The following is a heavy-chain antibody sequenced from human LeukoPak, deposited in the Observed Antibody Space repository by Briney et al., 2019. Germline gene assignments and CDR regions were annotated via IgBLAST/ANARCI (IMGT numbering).Heavy chain of an antibody. J-gene: IGHJ3*02. CDR1: GYTFTGYY. Sequence: ASVKVSCKASGYTFTGYYMHWVRQAPRQGLEWMGWINPNSGGTNYAQKFQGRVTMTRDTSISTAYMELSRLRSDDTAVYCCARTPLIVVVPAARGANAFGIWGQGTMVTVSS. V-gene: IGHV1-2*02. CDR3: ARTPLIVVVPAARGANAFGI. CDR2: INPNSGGT. D-gene: IGHD2-2*01.